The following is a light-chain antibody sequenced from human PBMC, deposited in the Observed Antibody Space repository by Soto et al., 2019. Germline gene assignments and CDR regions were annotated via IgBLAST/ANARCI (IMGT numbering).Light chain of an antibody. J-gene: IGKJ1*01. CDR3: QQYQSSRWT. CDR2: GAS. Sequence: EIVLTQSPGTLSLSPGERATLSCRASQSVASAYFAWYQHTPGQAPRLLIYGASSRATGVPDRFSGSGSGTDFTLTISSLEPEDFPVYYCQQYQSSRWTFGQGPKVEAK. CDR1: QSVASAY. V-gene: IGKV3-20*01.